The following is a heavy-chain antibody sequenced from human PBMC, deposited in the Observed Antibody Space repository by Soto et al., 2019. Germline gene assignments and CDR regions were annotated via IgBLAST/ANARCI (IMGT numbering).Heavy chain of an antibody. CDR1: GYTFTDYY. CDR3: ARGALTVAIWFDP. D-gene: IGHD6-19*01. CDR2: INPNNGVT. V-gene: IGHV1-2*02. J-gene: IGHJ5*02. Sequence: QVQLVQSGAEVKKPGASVKVSCKASGYTFTDYYMNWVRQAPGQGLEWMGWINPNNGVTNYAQKFQGRVTMTRDTSISTAYMDLSSLRSDDTAVYYCARGALTVAIWFDPWGQGTQVTVSS.